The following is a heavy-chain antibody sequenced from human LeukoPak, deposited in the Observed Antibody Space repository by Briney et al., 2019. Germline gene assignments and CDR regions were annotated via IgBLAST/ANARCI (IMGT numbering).Heavy chain of an antibody. D-gene: IGHD4-11*01. CDR1: GYTFLNYG. CDR3: ARDTPTLLAGPTTVAEPIDY. J-gene: IGHJ4*02. V-gene: IGHV1-18*01. Sequence: ASVKVSCKASGYTFLNYGISWVRQAPGQGLEWMGWISPYSGNTYRAQKLQGRVTMTTDTSTSTANMELRSLRSDDTAVYYCARDTPTLLAGPTTVAEPIDYWGQGTLVTVSS. CDR2: ISPYSGNT.